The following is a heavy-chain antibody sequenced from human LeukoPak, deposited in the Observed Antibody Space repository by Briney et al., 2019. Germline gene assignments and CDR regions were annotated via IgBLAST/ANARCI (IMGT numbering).Heavy chain of an antibody. CDR2: IDIPGNT. V-gene: IGHV3-13*01. Sequence: GGSLRLSCAASGFTLSRYDMHWVRQATGKGLEWVSGIDIPGNTYYPDSVRGRFTMSRESAKNSLYLQMNSLRAGDTAVYYCAKDRGGTDDDGFDIWGQGTMVTVSS. CDR3: AKDRGGTDDDGFDI. CDR1: GFTLSRYD. J-gene: IGHJ3*02. D-gene: IGHD3-10*01.